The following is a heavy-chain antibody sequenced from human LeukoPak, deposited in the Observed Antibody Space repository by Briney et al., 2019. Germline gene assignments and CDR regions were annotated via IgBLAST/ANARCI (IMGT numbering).Heavy chain of an antibody. D-gene: IGHD2/OR15-2a*01. V-gene: IGHV4-34*01. J-gene: IGHJ4*02. CDR1: GGSFSGYY. CDR2: INHSGST. Sequence: KPSETLSLTCAVYGGSFSGYYWSWIRQPPGKGLEWIGEINHSGSTNYNPSLKSRVTISVDTSKNQFSLKLSSVTAADTAVYYCAHTNHYYFDWGQGTLVTVSS. CDR3: AHTNHYYFD.